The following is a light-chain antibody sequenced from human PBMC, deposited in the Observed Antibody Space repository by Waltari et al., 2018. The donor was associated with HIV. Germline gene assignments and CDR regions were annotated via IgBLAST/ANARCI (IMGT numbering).Light chain of an antibody. CDR1: SSNIGRNT. V-gene: IGLV1-44*01. CDR2: SYG. Sequence: QSVLNQSPSASGTPGQRVIISCSGSSSNIGRNTLTWYQQFPGTAPKLLIYSYGQRPSGVPERFSGSKSATSASLAISGLRSEDEADYYCATWDDSLNAWVFGGGTKLTVL. CDR3: ATWDDSLNAWV. J-gene: IGLJ3*02.